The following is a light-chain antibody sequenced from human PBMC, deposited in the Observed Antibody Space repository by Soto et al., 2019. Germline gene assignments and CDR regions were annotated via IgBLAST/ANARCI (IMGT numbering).Light chain of an antibody. CDR1: SGHSSYA. Sequence: QPVLTQSPSASVSLGASVKLTCTLSSGHSSYAIAWHQKQPEKGPRYLMKVNSDGRHIKGDGIPDRFSGSSSGDERYLTISTLQSKDEADYYCQTWVTGTYVVFGGGTKVTVL. V-gene: IGLV4-69*02. J-gene: IGLJ2*01. CDR3: QTWVTGTYVV. CDR2: VNSDGRH.